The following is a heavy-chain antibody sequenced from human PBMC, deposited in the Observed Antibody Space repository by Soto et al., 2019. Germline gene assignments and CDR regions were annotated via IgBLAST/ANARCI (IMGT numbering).Heavy chain of an antibody. V-gene: IGHV3-23*01. D-gene: IGHD3-9*01. Sequence: PGGSLRLSCAASGFTFSSYAMSWVRQAPGKGLEWVSAISGSGGSTYYADSVKGRFTISRDNAKNSLYLQMNSLRAEDTAVYYCARGYTYYDILTGYLPDAFDIWGQGTMVTVS. CDR3: ARGYTYYDILTGYLPDAFDI. CDR2: ISGSGGST. CDR1: GFTFSSYA. J-gene: IGHJ3*02.